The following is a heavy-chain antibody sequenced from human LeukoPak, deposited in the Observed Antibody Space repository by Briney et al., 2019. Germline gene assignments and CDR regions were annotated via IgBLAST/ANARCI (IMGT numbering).Heavy chain of an antibody. J-gene: IGHJ6*03. CDR3: ARDATNLYGDYVVEHYMDV. CDR1: GGCISSYY. CDR2: IYYSGST. D-gene: IGHD4-17*01. Sequence: SETLSLTCTVSGGCISSYYWSWIRQPAGKGLEWIGRIYYSGSTNYNPSLKSRVTISVDTSKNQFSLKLSSVTAADTAVYYCARDATNLYGDYVVEHYMDVWGKGTTVTVS. V-gene: IGHV4-4*07.